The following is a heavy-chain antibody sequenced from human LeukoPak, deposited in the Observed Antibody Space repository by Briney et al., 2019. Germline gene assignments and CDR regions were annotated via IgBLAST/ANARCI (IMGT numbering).Heavy chain of an antibody. J-gene: IGHJ4*02. CDR1: GFTFSSYS. CDR3: AAYSSSFLLGFDY. Sequence: GGSLRLSCAASGFTFSSYSMNWVRQAPGKGLEWVSSISSSSSYIYYADSVKGRFTISRDNAKNSLYLQMNSLRAEDTAVYYCAAYSSSFLLGFDYWGQGTLVTVSS. D-gene: IGHD6-6*01. V-gene: IGHV3-21*01. CDR2: ISSSSSYI.